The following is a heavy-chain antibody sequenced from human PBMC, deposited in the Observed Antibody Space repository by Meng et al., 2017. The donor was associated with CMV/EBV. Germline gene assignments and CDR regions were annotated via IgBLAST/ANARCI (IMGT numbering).Heavy chain of an antibody. D-gene: IGHD6-19*01. J-gene: IGHJ4*02. CDR3: ARDGGQWLVLPYFDY. V-gene: IGHV3-30*04. CDR1: GFTFSSYA. Sequence: GGSLRLSCAASGFTFSSYAMHWVRQVPGKGLEWVAVISYDGSNKYYADSVKGRFTISRDNSKNTLYLQMNSLRAEDTAVYYCARDGGQWLVLPYFDYWGQGTLVTVSS. CDR2: ISYDGSNK.